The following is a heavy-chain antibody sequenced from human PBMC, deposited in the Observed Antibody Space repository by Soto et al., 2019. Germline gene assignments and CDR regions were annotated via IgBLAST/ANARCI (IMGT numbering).Heavy chain of an antibody. V-gene: IGHV3-48*02. D-gene: IGHD1-1*01. CDR1: GFTFSSYS. J-gene: IGHJ3*02. Sequence: GGSLRLSCAASGFTFSSYSMNWVRQAPGKGLEWVSYISSSSSTIYYADSVKGRFTISRDNAKNSLYLQMNSLRDEDTAVYYCAREYWLQLESNDAFDIWGQGTMVTVSS. CDR2: ISSSSSTI. CDR3: AREYWLQLESNDAFDI.